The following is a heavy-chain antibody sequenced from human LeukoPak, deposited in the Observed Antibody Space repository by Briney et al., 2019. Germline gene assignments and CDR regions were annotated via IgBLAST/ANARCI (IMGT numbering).Heavy chain of an antibody. Sequence: ETLSLTCTVSGGSVSSGSYYWSWIRQPPGKGLEWVSAISGSGGSTYYADSVKGRFTISRDNSKNTLYLQMNSLRAEDTAVYYCTGYCSGGSCYLRDYWGQGTLVTVSS. CDR1: GGSVSSGSYY. V-gene: IGHV3-23*01. J-gene: IGHJ4*02. CDR3: TGYCSGGSCYLRDY. CDR2: ISGSGGST. D-gene: IGHD2-15*01.